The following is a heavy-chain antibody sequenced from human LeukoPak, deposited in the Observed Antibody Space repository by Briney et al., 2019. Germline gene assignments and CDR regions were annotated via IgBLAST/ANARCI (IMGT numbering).Heavy chain of an antibody. CDR1: RGSVSSGSYY. J-gene: IGHJ4*02. CDR2: IYYSGST. CDR3: ARLVRIAVAGIIDY. Sequence: PSETLSLTCTVSRGSVSSGSYYWSWIRQPPGKGLEWIGDIYYSGSTNYNPSLKSRVTISVDTSKNQFSLKLSSVAAADTAVYYCARLVRIAVAGIIDYWGQGTLVTVSS. V-gene: IGHV4-61*01. D-gene: IGHD6-19*01.